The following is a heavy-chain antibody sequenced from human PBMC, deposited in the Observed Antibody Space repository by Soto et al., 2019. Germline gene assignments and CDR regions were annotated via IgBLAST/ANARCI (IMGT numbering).Heavy chain of an antibody. J-gene: IGHJ6*03. CDR3: ARFGGIAARYYYYYMDV. Sequence: PSETLSLTCTVSGGSISSSSYYWGWIRQPPGKGLEWIGSIYYSGSTYYNPSLKSRVTISVDTSKNQFSLKLSSVTAADTAVYYCARFGGIAARYYYYYMDVWGKGTTVTVSS. V-gene: IGHV4-39*01. D-gene: IGHD6-6*01. CDR2: IYYSGST. CDR1: GGSISSSSYY.